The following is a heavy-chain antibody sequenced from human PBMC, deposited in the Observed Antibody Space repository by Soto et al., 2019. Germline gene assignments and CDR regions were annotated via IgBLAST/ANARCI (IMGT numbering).Heavy chain of an antibody. D-gene: IGHD4-17*01. CDR1: GGSISTYY. CDR2: IYYSGST. CDR3: ARRYGYYFVY. J-gene: IGHJ4*02. V-gene: IGHV4-59*08. Sequence: SDTLSLTCTVSGGSISTYYWSWFRQPPGKGLEWIGYIYYSGSTNYNPSLKSRVTISVDTSKNQLSLKLSSVTAADTAVYYCARRYGYYFVYWGQGTLVTVS.